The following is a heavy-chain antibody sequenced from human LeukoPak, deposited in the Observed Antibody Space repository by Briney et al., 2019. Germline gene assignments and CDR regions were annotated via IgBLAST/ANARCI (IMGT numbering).Heavy chain of an antibody. J-gene: IGHJ4*02. CDR1: GHIFTNYG. CDR3: ARDGVARGAFDY. CDR2: ISGYNGIT. V-gene: IGHV1-18*01. D-gene: IGHD3-3*01. Sequence: ASVKVSCKASGHIFTNYGISWVRQAPGQGLEWMGWISGYNGITIYAQKFQGRVTMTTDTSTSTAYMDLGSLRSEDTAVYYCARDGVARGAFDYWGQGTLVTVSS.